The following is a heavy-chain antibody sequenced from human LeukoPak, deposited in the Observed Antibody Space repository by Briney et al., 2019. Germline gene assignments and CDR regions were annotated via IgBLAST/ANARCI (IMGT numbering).Heavy chain of an antibody. CDR3: ARDQYYYFWSGYPWDV. CDR1: GGTFSSYA. Sequence: SVKVSCKASGGTFSSYAISWVRQAPGQGLEWMGGIIPIFGTANYAQKFQGRVTITADESTSTAYMELSSLRSEDTAVYYCARDQYYYFWSGYPWDVWGKGTTVTVSS. J-gene: IGHJ6*04. D-gene: IGHD3-3*01. CDR2: IIPIFGTA. V-gene: IGHV1-69*13.